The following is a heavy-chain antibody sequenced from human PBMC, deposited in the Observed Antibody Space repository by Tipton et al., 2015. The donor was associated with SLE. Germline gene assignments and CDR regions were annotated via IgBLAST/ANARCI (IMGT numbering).Heavy chain of an antibody. CDR3: ARHRPRAAAPGY. V-gene: IGHV4-4*07. CDR1: GGSISSYY. D-gene: IGHD6-13*01. Sequence: TLSLTCTVSGGSISSYYWSWIRQSPGKGLEWIGRIYTSGSTNYNPSLKSRVTMSVDTSKNQFSLKLSSVTAADTAVYYCARHRPRAAAPGYWGQGTLVTVSS. J-gene: IGHJ4*02. CDR2: IYTSGST.